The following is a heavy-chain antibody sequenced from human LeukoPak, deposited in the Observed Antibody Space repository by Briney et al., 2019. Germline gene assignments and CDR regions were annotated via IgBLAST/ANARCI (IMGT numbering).Heavy chain of an antibody. D-gene: IGHD6-6*01. V-gene: IGHV4-59*01. J-gene: IGHJ4*02. CDR3: ARAGQFISARPITFDY. CDR2: IYYSGST. Sequence: SETLSLTCTVSGGSISTYDWSWIRQPPGKGLEWIGYIYYSGSTNYNPSLKSRVTISVDTSKNQFSLKLSSVTAADTAVYYCARAGQFISARPITFDYWGQGSLVTVSS. CDR1: GGSISTYD.